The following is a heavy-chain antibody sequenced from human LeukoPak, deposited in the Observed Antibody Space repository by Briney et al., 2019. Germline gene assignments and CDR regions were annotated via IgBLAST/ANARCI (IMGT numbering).Heavy chain of an antibody. D-gene: IGHD3-16*01. CDR3: TKDPNGDYVGAFAP. CDR1: GGSISSGGYY. V-gene: IGHV4-31*03. CDR2: IYYSGST. J-gene: IGHJ5*02. Sequence: SETLSLTCTVSGGSISSGGYYWSWIRQHPGKGLEWIGYIYYSGSTYYNPSLKSRVTISVDTSKNQFSLKLSSVTAADTAVYYCTKDPNGDYVGAFAPWGQGTLVTVSS.